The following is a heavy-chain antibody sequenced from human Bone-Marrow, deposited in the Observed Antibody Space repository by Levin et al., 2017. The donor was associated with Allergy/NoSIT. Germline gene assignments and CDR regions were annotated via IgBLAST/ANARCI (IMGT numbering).Heavy chain of an antibody. Sequence: SCAASGITPFNHAMAWVRQAPGKGLEWASVVSGDGRNTYYADSVEGRFTTSRDNSKNMVYLQMNSLRAEDTAVYFCAKIRSSGSYYVHFDLWGQGTLVSVSS. V-gene: IGHV3-23*01. CDR2: VSGDGRNT. CDR3: AKIRSSGSYYVHFDL. CDR1: GITPFNHA. J-gene: IGHJ4*02. D-gene: IGHD3-10*01.